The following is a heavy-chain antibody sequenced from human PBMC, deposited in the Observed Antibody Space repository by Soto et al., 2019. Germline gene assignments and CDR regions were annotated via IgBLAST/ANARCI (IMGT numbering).Heavy chain of an antibody. J-gene: IGHJ5*02. CDR1: GFTFSSYA. Sequence: LRLSCAASGFTFSSYAMSWVRQAPGKGLEWVSAISGSGGSTYYADSVKGRFTISRDNSKNTLYLQMNSLRAEDTAVYYCAKGPTYYYDSSGYNWFDPWGQGTLVTVSS. CDR2: ISGSGGST. V-gene: IGHV3-23*01. D-gene: IGHD3-22*01. CDR3: AKGPTYYYDSSGYNWFDP.